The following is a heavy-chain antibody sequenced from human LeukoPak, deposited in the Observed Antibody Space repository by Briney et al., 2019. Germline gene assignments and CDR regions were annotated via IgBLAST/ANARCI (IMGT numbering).Heavy chain of an antibody. CDR1: GYTFTSYG. D-gene: IGHD1-26*01. CDR3: ARFTPWEPRGFDY. J-gene: IGHJ4*02. CDR2: ISAYNGNT. V-gene: IGHV1-18*01. Sequence: GASVKVSCKASGYTFTSYGISWVRQAPGQGLEWMGWISAYNGNTNYAQKLQGRVTMTTDTSTSTACMELRSLRSDDTAVYYCARFTPWEPRGFDYWGQGTLVTVSS.